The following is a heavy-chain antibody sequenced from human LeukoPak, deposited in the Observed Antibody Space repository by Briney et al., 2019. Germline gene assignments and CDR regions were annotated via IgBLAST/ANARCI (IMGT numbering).Heavy chain of an antibody. V-gene: IGHV3-53*04. J-gene: IGHJ3*02. D-gene: IGHD5/OR15-5a*01. CDR2: NYAGGST. CDR1: GFSVNSYH. CDR3: ARGGACVCSVSSGFDM. Sequence: GGSLRLSCAATGFSVNSYHMSWVRQAPGKGLQWVSVNYAGGSTYYADSVKGRFTIIRHSSKNALYLQMTSLRAEDTAVYYCARGGACVCSVSSGFDMWGQGTMVTVSS.